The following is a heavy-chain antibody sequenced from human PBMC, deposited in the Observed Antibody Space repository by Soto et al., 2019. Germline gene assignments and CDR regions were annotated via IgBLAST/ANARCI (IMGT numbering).Heavy chain of an antibody. CDR2: INHSGST. D-gene: IGHD2-8*01. CDR3: AGARYCTNGVCYPV. J-gene: IGHJ6*02. V-gene: IGHV4-34*01. CDR1: GGSFSGYY. Sequence: PSETLSLTCTVYGGSFSGYYWSWIRQPPGKGLEWIGEINHSGSTNYNPSLKSRVTISVDTSKNQFSLKLSSVTAADTAVDYCAGARYCTNGVCYPVWGQGTTVTVSS.